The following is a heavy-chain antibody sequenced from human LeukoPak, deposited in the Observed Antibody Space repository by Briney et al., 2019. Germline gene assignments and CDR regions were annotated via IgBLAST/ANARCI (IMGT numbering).Heavy chain of an antibody. D-gene: IGHD2-21*02. CDR2: IKQDGSEK. CDR3: ARYLTL. J-gene: IGHJ4*02. Sequence: GGSLRLSCAASGFTLSSYLMSWVGPARGKELEWVANIKQDGSEKYYVYSVKGRFTISRDNAKNSLYLQMNSLRAEDTAVYYCARYLTLGGQGTLVTVSS. CDR1: GFTLSSYL. V-gene: IGHV3-7*01.